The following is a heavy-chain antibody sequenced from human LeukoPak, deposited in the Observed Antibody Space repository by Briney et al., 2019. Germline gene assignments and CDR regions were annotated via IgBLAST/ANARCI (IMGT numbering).Heavy chain of an antibody. J-gene: IGHJ4*02. CDR3: AKDRPGDFDY. CDR2: ISYDGSNK. V-gene: IGHV3-30*18. Sequence: TGGSLRLSCAASGFTFSSYGMHWVRQAPGKGLEWVAVISYDGSNKYYADSVKGRSTISRDNSKNTPYLQMNSLRAEDTAVYYCAKDRPGDFDYWGQGTLVTVSS. D-gene: IGHD3-10*01. CDR1: GFTFSSYG.